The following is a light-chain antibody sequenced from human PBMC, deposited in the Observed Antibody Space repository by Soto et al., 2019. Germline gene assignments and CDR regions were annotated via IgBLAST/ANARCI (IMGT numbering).Light chain of an antibody. V-gene: IGKV3-15*01. Sequence: EIVMTQSPATLSVSPGEGATLSCRASQSVSSNLAWYQHKPGQAPRLLIYHASTSATGIPARFSGSGSGTEFPLTISSRPSEDLAVYFCQQDNNWPPLTFGQVTKVEI. CDR1: QSVSSN. CDR2: HAS. CDR3: QQDNNWPPLT. J-gene: IGKJ1*01.